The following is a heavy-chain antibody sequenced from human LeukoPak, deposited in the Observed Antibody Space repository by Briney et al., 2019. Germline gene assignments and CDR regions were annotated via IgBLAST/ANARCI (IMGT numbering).Heavy chain of an antibody. J-gene: IGHJ4*02. CDR1: GGTFSSYG. D-gene: IGHD4-17*01. Sequence: SVRVSCKASGGTFSSYGISWVRQAPGQGLEWMGRIIPILGIANYAQKFQGRVTITADKSTNTAYMELSSLRSEDTAVYYCARVSVDYGDYIDYWGQGTLVTVSS. V-gene: IGHV1-69*04. CDR2: IIPILGIA. CDR3: ARVSVDYGDYIDY.